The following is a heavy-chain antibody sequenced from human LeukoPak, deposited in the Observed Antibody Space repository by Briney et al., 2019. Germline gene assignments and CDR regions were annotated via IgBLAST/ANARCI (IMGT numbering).Heavy chain of an antibody. CDR3: AREERITIFGVALEYYYYYMDV. J-gene: IGHJ6*03. CDR2: IYHSGST. Sequence: SGTLSLTCAVPGGSISSSNWWSWVRPPPGKGLEWIGEIYHSGSTNYNPSLKSRVTISVDKSKNQFSLKLSSVTAADTAVYYCAREERITIFGVALEYYYYYMDVWGKGTTVTVSS. D-gene: IGHD3-3*01. CDR1: GGSISSSNW. V-gene: IGHV4-4*02.